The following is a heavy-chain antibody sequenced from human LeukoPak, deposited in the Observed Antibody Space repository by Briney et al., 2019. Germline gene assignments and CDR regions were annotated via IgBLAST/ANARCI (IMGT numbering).Heavy chain of an antibody. J-gene: IGHJ4*02. Sequence: SSETLSLTRTVSGGSISSYYWSWIRQPPGKGLEWIGYIYYSGSTNYNPSLKSRVTISVDTSKNQFSLKLSSVTAADTAVYYCARGIPQPFDYWGQGTLVTVSS. CDR2: IYYSGST. D-gene: IGHD2-2*01. V-gene: IGHV4-59*01. CDR1: GGSISSYY. CDR3: ARGIPQPFDY.